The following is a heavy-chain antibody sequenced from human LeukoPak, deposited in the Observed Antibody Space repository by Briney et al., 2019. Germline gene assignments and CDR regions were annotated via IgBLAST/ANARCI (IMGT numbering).Heavy chain of an antibody. CDR1: QFTFSHYG. D-gene: IGHD4-11*01. CDR2: IWSDGSNQ. Sequence: GGSLTLSCVASQFTFSHYGMHWGRQAPGKGLEWVAVIWSDGSNQYYADSVKGRFTISRDNSQNTVYLQMNSLRAADTGVYFCAKDAQRGFDYSNSLEYWGQGTLVTVSS. CDR3: AKDAQRGFDYSNSLEY. V-gene: IGHV3-33*06. J-gene: IGHJ4*02.